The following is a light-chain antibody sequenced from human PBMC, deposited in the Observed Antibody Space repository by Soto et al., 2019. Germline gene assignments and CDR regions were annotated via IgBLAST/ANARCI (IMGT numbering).Light chain of an antibody. CDR2: GAS. J-gene: IGKJ3*01. CDR1: QSVSSSY. Sequence: EIVLTQSPGTLSLSPGERATLSCRSSQSVSSSYLAWYQQKPGQAPRLLIYGASSSAPGIPDTFSGSGSGTAFTLTNSSLEAEDCVVYYCQQYGSSPLCAFGPGTKVDSK. V-gene: IGKV3-20*01. CDR3: QQYGSSPLCA.